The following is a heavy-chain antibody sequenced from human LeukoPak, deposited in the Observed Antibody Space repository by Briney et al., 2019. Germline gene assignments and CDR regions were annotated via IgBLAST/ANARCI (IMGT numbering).Heavy chain of an antibody. CDR3: AKDTGGNGAYFYAMDV. V-gene: IGHV3-9*01. D-gene: IGHD4-23*01. Sequence: GRSLRLSCVGSGFAFHNYAMHWVRRPPGKGLEWVSAINWNSDTKAYADSVKGRFTISRDRARNSLYLQMDSLRPEDTTLYYCAKDTGGNGAYFYAMDVWGQGTSVTVSS. CDR2: INWNSDTK. J-gene: IGHJ6*02. CDR1: GFAFHNYA.